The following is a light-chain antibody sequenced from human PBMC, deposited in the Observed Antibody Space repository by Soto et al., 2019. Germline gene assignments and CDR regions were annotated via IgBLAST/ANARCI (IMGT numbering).Light chain of an antibody. Sequence: DIQMTQSPSSVSASVGDRVTITCRASLGLRRWLAWYQQKPGKAPKLLIFAASTLRSGVPSRFSGSGSGTDFTLTISSLQPEDFATYYCQQGNSFPPTFGGGTKVEI. CDR3: QQGNSFPPT. CDR2: AAS. J-gene: IGKJ4*01. CDR1: LGLRRW. V-gene: IGKV1D-12*01.